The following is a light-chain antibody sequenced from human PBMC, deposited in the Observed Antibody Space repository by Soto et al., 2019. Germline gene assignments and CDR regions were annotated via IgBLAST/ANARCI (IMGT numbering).Light chain of an antibody. J-gene: IGKJ1*01. V-gene: IGKV1-5*03. CDR2: KAS. CDR1: QSISSW. Sequence: DIQMTQSPSTLSASVGDRVTITCRASQSISSWLAWYQQKPGKAPKLLIYKASSLESGVPSRFSGSGSGTEFTLTISSLQPDDFATYYCQQYYIYWTFGQGTKVEIK. CDR3: QQYYIYWT.